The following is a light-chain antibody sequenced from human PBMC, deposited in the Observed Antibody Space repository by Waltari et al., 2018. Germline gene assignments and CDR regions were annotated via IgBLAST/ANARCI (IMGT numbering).Light chain of an antibody. CDR3: QQANSFPIT. Sequence: DIQMTKSPSSGSASGGDRVTITCRGSQDISIWLAWYQQIPGKAPKLLIYAASTLESGVPSRFSGSGSGTDFTLTITNLQPEDFATYSCQQANSFPITFGQGTRLELK. CDR1: QDISIW. J-gene: IGKJ5*01. V-gene: IGKV1D-12*01. CDR2: AAS.